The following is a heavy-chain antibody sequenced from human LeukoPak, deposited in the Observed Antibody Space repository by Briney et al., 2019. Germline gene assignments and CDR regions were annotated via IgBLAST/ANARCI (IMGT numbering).Heavy chain of an antibody. Sequence: ASVKVSCKASAYTFTGYYMHWVRQAPGQGLEWMGWINPNSGGTNYAQKFQGRVTMTRDTSISTAYMELSRLRSDDTAVYYCARYLGFCSGGSCRFDIWGQGTMVTVSS. D-gene: IGHD2-15*01. V-gene: IGHV1-2*02. J-gene: IGHJ3*02. CDR1: AYTFTGYY. CDR3: ARYLGFCSGGSCRFDI. CDR2: INPNSGGT.